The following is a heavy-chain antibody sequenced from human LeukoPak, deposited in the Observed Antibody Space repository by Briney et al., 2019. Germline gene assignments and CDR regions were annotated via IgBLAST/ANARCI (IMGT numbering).Heavy chain of an antibody. D-gene: IGHD2/OR15-2a*01. CDR3: AKDYFSNNALMPSY. V-gene: IGHV3-30-3*02. Sequence: GGSLRLSCAASGFTFRSYSMHWVRQAPGKGLEWVALILNDGSNKYYADSVKGRFTISRDNSKNTLYLQMNSLRAEDTAVYYCAKDYFSNNALMPSYWGQGTLVTVSS. CDR1: GFTFRSYS. CDR2: ILNDGSNK. J-gene: IGHJ4*02.